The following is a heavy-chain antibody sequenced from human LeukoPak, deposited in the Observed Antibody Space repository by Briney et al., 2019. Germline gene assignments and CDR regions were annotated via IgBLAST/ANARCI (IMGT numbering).Heavy chain of an antibody. CDR1: GDSVSSNSAA. D-gene: IGHD6-19*01. J-gene: IGHJ4*02. CDR3: AREDNSGWSREGGFGFDY. Sequence: SQTLSLTCAISGDSVSSNSAAWNWIRQSPSRGLEWLGRTYYRSRWFHDYAPSVESRITVNPDTSKSQFSLQLNSVTPEDTAVYFCAREDNSGWSREGGFGFDYWGQGTVVTVSA. CDR2: TYYRSRWFH. V-gene: IGHV6-1*01.